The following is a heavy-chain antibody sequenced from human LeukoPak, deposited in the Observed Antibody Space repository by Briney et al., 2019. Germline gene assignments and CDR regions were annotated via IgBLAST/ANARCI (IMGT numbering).Heavy chain of an antibody. J-gene: IGHJ4*02. V-gene: IGHV3-48*03. CDR1: GFTFSSYE. D-gene: IGHD5-18*01. CDR3: AKDPSRGYSYGFDY. Sequence: GGSLRLSCAASGFTFSSYEMNWVRQAPGKGLEWVSYISGSGNNIRYADSVKGRFTISRDNAENSLYLQMNSLRAEDTAVYYCAKDPSRGYSYGFDYWGQGTLVTVSS. CDR2: ISGSGNNI.